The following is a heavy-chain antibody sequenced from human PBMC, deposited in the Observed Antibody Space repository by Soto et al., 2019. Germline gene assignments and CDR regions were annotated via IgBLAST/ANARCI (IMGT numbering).Heavy chain of an antibody. J-gene: IGHJ4*02. CDR1: GFIFGTYA. V-gene: IGHV3-33*01. Sequence: QVELVESGGGVVQPGGSQRLSCAASGFIFGTYAMHWVRQAPGKGLEWVALIWYDSSEKYYADSVKGRFTISRDNSNNMLYLQMNSLRAEDTAVYYCARDHGSSWYLVYWGQGTLVTVSS. D-gene: IGHD6-13*01. CDR2: IWYDSSEK. CDR3: ARDHGSSWYLVY.